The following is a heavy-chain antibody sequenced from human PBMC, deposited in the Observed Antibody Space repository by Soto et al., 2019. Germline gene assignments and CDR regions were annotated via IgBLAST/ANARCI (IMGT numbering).Heavy chain of an antibody. CDR1: GYSFTSYW. J-gene: IGHJ6*03. CDR2: IYPCDSDT. V-gene: IGHV5-51*01. CDR3: ERHRLGGSDILTGIVYYYYLDV. Sequence: GESLKISCKGSGYSFTSYWIGWVRQMPGNGLEWMGLIYPCDSDTRYSPSFQGQVTISADKAISPAYLQWSSLTASDTAMYYCERHRLGGSDILTGIVYYYYLDVWGKGTRVSVTS. D-gene: IGHD3-9*01.